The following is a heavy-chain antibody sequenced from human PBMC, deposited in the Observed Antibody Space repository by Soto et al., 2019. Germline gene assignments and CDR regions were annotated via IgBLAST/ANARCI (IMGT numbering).Heavy chain of an antibody. J-gene: IGHJ3*02. CDR2: IIPIFGTA. V-gene: IGHV1-69*13. Sequence: SVEVSCKASGGTFSSYAISWVRQAPGQGLEWMGGIIPIFGTANYAQKFQGRVTITADESTSTAYMELSSLRSEDTAVYYCARDRVYCSGGSCYPGNAFDIWGQGTMVTVSS. D-gene: IGHD2-15*01. CDR1: GGTFSSYA. CDR3: ARDRVYCSGGSCYPGNAFDI.